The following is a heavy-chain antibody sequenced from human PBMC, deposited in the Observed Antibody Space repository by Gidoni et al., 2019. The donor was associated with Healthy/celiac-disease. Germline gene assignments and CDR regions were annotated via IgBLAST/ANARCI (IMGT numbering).Heavy chain of an antibody. CDR1: GFTVSSNY. CDR2: IYSGGSS. Sequence: EVQLVESGGGLVQPGGSLRLSCAASGFTVSSNYMSWVRQAPGKGLEWVSVIYSGGSSYYADSVKGRFTISRDNSKNTLYLQMNSLRAEDTAVYYCAREWDHYDFWSGYWGQGTMVTVSS. J-gene: IGHJ3*01. D-gene: IGHD3-3*01. V-gene: IGHV3-66*01. CDR3: AREWDHYDFWSGY.